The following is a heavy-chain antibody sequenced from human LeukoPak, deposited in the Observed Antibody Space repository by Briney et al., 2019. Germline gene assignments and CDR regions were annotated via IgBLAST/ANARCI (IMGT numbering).Heavy chain of an antibody. CDR2: ISYDGSNK. Sequence: GGSLRLSCAASGFTFSSYAMHGVRRAPGKGLEWVAVISYDGSNKYYADSVKGRFTISRDNAKKSLYLQMNSLRTEDTALYYCAKGTRSVVPAASDSWGQGTLVTVSS. D-gene: IGHD2-2*01. CDR3: AKGTRSVVPAASDS. J-gene: IGHJ4*02. V-gene: IGHV3-30*04. CDR1: GFTFSSYA.